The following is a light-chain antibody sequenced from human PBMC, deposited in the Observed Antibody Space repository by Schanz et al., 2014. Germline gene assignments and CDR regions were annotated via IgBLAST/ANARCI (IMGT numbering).Light chain of an antibody. Sequence: QSALMQPPSVSGSPGQSVTISCTGTSSDVGSYNLVSWYQQHPGKAPKLMIYEVNKRPSGVPDRFSGSKSGNTASLTVSWLQAEDEAVYYCSSYAGSNNLVFGGGTKLTVL. CDR1: SSDVGSYNL. CDR2: EVN. V-gene: IGLV2-8*01. CDR3: SSYAGSNNLV. J-gene: IGLJ2*01.